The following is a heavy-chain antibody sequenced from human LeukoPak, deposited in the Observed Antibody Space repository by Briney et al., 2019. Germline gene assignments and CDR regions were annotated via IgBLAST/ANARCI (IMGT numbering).Heavy chain of an antibody. CDR3: ARYRIVGAYFDY. CDR2: ISSSGSTI. V-gene: IGHV3-48*03. Sequence: GGSLRLSCAASGFTFSIYEMNWVRQAPGKGLEWVSYISSSGSTIYYADSVKGRFTLSRDNAKNSLYLQMNSLRAEDTAVYYCARYRIVGAYFDYWGQGTLVTVSS. J-gene: IGHJ4*02. CDR1: GFTFSIYE. D-gene: IGHD1-26*01.